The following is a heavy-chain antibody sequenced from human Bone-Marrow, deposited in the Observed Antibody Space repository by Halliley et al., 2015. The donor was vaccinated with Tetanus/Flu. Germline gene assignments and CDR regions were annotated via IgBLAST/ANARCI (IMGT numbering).Heavy chain of an antibody. CDR3: ARVNCSGNNCYFPHFLDS. D-gene: IGHD2-15*01. CDR2: IRSKAYAYTT. J-gene: IGHJ4*02. Sequence: VQLVQSGGGLVQPGRSLRLSCTASGFTFDDYAMTWVRQAPGKGLEWVGFIRSKAYAYTTEYAASVKGRFTISRDGSKTSAYLQMNSLKTEDTALYYCARVNCSGNNCYFPHFLDSWAQGAPVIVSS. V-gene: IGHV3-49*04. CDR1: GFTFDDYA.